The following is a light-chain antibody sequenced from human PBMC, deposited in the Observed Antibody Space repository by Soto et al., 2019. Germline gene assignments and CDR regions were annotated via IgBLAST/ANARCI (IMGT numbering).Light chain of an antibody. J-gene: IGKJ4*01. CDR1: QGIDSY. CDR2: ETS. CDR3: QQTRSYPST. V-gene: IGKV1-9*01. Sequence: IQLTQSPSSLSASVGDRVTITCRASQGIDSYLAWYQQRQGKVPQLLIYETSILQSGVSSRFRGSGSWTDFTLTISRLQAEDVETDYCQQTRSYPSTFGGGTKVDIK.